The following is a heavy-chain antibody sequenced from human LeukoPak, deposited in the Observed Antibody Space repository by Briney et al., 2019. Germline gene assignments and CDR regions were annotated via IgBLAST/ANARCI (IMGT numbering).Heavy chain of an antibody. V-gene: IGHV1-46*01. CDR2: INPNGGST. CDR1: GYTFTSYY. Sequence: ASVKVSCKASGYTFTSYYMHWVRQAPGQGLEWMGIINPNGGSTSYAQKFQGRVTMTRYMSTSTVYMELSSLRSEDTAVYYCARGTAGAVRGVIITDYYYMDVWGKGTTVIISS. CDR3: ARGTAGAVRGVIITDYYYMDV. J-gene: IGHJ6*03. D-gene: IGHD3-10*01.